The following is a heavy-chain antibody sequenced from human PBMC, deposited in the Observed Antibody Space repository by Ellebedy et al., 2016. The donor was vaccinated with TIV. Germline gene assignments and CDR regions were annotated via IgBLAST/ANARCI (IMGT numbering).Heavy chain of an antibody. V-gene: IGHV4-59*12. CDR3: ARPYGSGWFGLSAFDI. D-gene: IGHD6-19*01. CDR1: GVSITTNY. CDR2: IYYGGGT. J-gene: IGHJ3*02. Sequence: MPGGSLRLSCTVSGVSITTNYWSWIRQTPGKGLEWIGYIYYGGGTNYNPSLKSRITLSLDTSKNNFSLNLPSVTAADTAVYSCARPYGSGWFGLSAFDIWGQGTMVTVSS.